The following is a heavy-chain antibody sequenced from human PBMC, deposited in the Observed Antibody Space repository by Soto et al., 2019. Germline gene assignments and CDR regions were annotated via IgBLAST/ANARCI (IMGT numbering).Heavy chain of an antibody. CDR3: ARGPTDYYDNSANYFLDY. CDR2: ISTYNGNT. D-gene: IGHD3-22*01. CDR1: GYTLITYG. V-gene: IGHV1-18*01. J-gene: IGHJ4*02. Sequence: QVQLVQSGAEVKKPGASVKVSCKASGYTLITYGVSWGRQAPGQGVDWLGWISTYNGNTRYAERLQGRVTMTTDTTTNTAYMELRNLRSDDTAVYYCARGPTDYYDNSANYFLDYWGQGTLVTVSS.